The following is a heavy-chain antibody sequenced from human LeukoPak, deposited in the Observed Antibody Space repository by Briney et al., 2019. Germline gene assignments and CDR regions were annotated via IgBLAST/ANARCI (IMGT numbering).Heavy chain of an antibody. J-gene: IGHJ4*02. V-gene: IGHV4-30-2*01. CDR2: IYHSGST. CDR1: GGSISSGGYS. D-gene: IGHD5-12*01. CDR3: ARDRSGYDGGLDY. Sequence: SQTLSLTCAVSGGSISSGGYSWSWIRQPPGKGLEWIGYIYHSGSTYYSPSLKSRVTISVDRSKNQFSLKLSSVTAADTAVYYCARDRSGYDGGLDYWGQGTLVTVSS.